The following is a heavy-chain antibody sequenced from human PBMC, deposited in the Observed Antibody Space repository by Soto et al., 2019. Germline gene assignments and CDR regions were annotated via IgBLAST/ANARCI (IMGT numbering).Heavy chain of an antibody. CDR3: ARGSSWYTFDY. D-gene: IGHD6-13*01. CDR2: INHSGST. Sequence: SETLSLTCAVYGGSFSGYYWSWIRQPPGKGLEWIGEINHSGSTNYNPSLKSRVTISVDTSKNQFSLKLSSVTAADTAVYYCARGSSWYTFDYWGQGTLVTVSS. J-gene: IGHJ4*02. V-gene: IGHV4-34*01. CDR1: GGSFSGYY.